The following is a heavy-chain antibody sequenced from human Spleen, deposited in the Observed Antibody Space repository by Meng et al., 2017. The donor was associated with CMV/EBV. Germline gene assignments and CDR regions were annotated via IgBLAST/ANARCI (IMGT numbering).Heavy chain of an antibody. J-gene: IGHJ6*02. CDR3: ARGVGYCSSTSCYRAANYYYGMDV. CDR1: GYTFTNYY. D-gene: IGHD2-2*03. V-gene: IGHV1-46*01. Sequence: ASVKVSCKASGYTFTNYYMHWVRQAPGQGLEWMGIINPSGGSTSYAQKFQGRVTMTRDTSTSTVYMELSSLRSEDTAVYYCARGVGYCSSTSCYRAANYYYGMDVWGQGTTVTVSS. CDR2: INPSGGST.